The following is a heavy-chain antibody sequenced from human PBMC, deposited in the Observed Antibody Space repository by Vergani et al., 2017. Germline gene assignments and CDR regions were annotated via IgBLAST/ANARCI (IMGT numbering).Heavy chain of an antibody. D-gene: IGHD1-1*01. V-gene: IGHV3-30*03. CDR3: ATKSCGTPGCQIGYFRE. Sequence: QVQLVESGGGVVQPGRSLRLSCVVSGFTSSYYGMHWVRQAPCKGLEWVAVISYDGTQKYYADSVKGRFTISRGNSKSTLYLQMNSLRTEDTAVYYCATKSCGTPGCQIGYFREWGQGTLVTVSS. CDR1: GFTSSYYG. J-gene: IGHJ1*01. CDR2: ISYDGTQK.